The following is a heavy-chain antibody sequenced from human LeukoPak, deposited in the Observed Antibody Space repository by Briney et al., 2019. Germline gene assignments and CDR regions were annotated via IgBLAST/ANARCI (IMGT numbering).Heavy chain of an antibody. V-gene: IGHV1-69*05. J-gene: IGHJ4*02. CDR3: ARDPSSFVPAAIRFDY. CDR2: IIPIFGTA. Sequence: GSSVKVSCKASGGTFSSYAISWVRQAPGQGLEWMGGIIPIFGTANYAQKFQGRVTITTDESTSTAYMELSSLRSEDTAVYYCARDPSSFVPAAIRFDYWGQGTLVTVSS. D-gene: IGHD2-2*02. CDR1: GGTFSSYA.